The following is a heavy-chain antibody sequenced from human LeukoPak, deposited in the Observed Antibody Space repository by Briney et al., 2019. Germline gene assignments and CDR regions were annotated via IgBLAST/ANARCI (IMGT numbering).Heavy chain of an antibody. CDR3: TTDSAEWTQLWLRSDY. Sequence: GGSLSLSCAASGFTFSNAWMSWVRQAPGKGLEWVGRIKSKTDGGTTDYAAPVKGRFTISRDDSKNTLYLQMNSLKTEDTAVYYCTTDSAEWTQLWLRSDYWGQGTLVTVSS. J-gene: IGHJ4*02. V-gene: IGHV3-15*01. D-gene: IGHD5-18*01. CDR1: GFTFSNAW. CDR2: IKSKTDGGTT.